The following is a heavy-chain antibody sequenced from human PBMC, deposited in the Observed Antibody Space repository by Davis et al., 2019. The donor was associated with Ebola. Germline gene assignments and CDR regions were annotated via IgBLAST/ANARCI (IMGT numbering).Heavy chain of an antibody. CDR3: ARDLFVHRILYLDAFDI. CDR1: GGSISSYY. V-gene: IGHV4-59*01. D-gene: IGHD2-8*01. J-gene: IGHJ3*02. CDR2: IYYSGST. Sequence: MPSETLSLTCTVSGGSISSYYWSWIRQPPGKGLEWIGYIYYSGSTNYNPSLKSRVTISVDTSKNQFSLKLSSVTAADTAVYYCARDLFVHRILYLDAFDIWGQGTMVTVSS.